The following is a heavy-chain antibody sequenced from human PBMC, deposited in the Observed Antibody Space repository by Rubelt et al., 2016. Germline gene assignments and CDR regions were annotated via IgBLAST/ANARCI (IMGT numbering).Heavy chain of an antibody. D-gene: IGHD3-16*01. CDR1: GGTFSGYY. CDR3: ARKGRIMAVDS. V-gene: IGHV4-34*12. CDR2: IFYSGST. Sequence: QVQLQQWGAGLLKPSETLSLTCAVYGGTFSGYYWSWIRQPPGKGLEWIGSIFYSGSTYYNPSLKSRVTISVAPSKSQFSLKLSSVTAADTAVDYCARKGRIMAVDSWGQGTMVTVSS. J-gene: IGHJ3*02.